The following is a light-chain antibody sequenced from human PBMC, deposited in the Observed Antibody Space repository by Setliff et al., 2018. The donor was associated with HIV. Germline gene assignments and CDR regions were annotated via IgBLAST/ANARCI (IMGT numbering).Light chain of an antibody. J-gene: IGLJ1*01. CDR3: CSYAGSSSYV. CDR1: SSDVGSYNL. CDR2: EVS. Sequence: QSALIQPPSVSGSPGQSVTISCTGTSSDVGSYNLVSWYQQHPGKAPKLMIYEVSKRPSGVSNRFSGSKSGNTASLTISGLQAEDEADYYCCSYAGSSSYVFGTGTKVTVL. V-gene: IGLV2-23*02.